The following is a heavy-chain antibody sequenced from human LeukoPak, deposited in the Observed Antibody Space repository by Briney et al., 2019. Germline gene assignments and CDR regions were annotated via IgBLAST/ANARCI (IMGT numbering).Heavy chain of an antibody. CDR2: IYYSGST. D-gene: IGHD3-3*01. Sequence: SQTLSLTCTVSGGSISSGGYYWSWIGQPPGKGLEWIGYIYYSGSTYYNPSLKSRVTISVDTSKNQFSLKLSSVTAADTAVYYCARAAAVDFWSGYYDYWGQGTLVTVSS. CDR3: ARAAAVDFWSGYYDY. J-gene: IGHJ4*02. V-gene: IGHV4-30-4*08. CDR1: GGSISSGGYY.